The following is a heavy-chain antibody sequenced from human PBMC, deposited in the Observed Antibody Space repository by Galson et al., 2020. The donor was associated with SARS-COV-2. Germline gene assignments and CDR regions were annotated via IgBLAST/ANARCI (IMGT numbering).Heavy chain of an antibody. V-gene: IGHV1-58*01. CDR3: AAPYCSSTSCDDAFDI. CDR2: IGVGSGNT. D-gene: IGHD2-2*01. Sequence: SVKVSCKASGFTFTSSAVQWVRQARGQRLEWIGWIGVGSGNTNYAQQFQARVTITRDMSTSTAYMELSSLRSEDTAVYYCAAPYCSSTSCDDAFDIWGQGTMVTVSS. J-gene: IGHJ3*02. CDR1: GFTFTSSA.